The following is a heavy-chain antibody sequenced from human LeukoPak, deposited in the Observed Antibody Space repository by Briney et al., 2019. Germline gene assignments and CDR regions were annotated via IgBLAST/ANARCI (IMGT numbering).Heavy chain of an antibody. Sequence: PSETLSLTCTVSGGSISSYYWSWIRQPPGKGLEWIGRIYTSGSTNYNPSLKSRVTMSVDTSKNQFSLKLSSVTAADTAVYYCARDLPYYDFFQDYYYMDVWGKGTTVTVSS. CDR2: IYTSGST. CDR3: ARDLPYYDFFQDYYYMDV. D-gene: IGHD3-3*01. J-gene: IGHJ6*03. V-gene: IGHV4-4*07. CDR1: GGSISSYY.